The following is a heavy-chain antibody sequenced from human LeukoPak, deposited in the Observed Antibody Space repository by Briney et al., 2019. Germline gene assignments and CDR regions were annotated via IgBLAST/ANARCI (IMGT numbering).Heavy chain of an antibody. J-gene: IGHJ4*02. V-gene: IGHV1-8*01. CDR2: MNPNSGNT. Sequence: ASVKVSCKASGYTFTNYDINWVRQGTGQGLEWMGWMNPNSGNTGYAQKFQGRVTMTRNTSIRTAYMELSSLRYEDTAVYYCATDYADYSLDYWGQGTLVTVSS. D-gene: IGHD4-17*01. CDR1: GYTFTNYD. CDR3: ATDYADYSLDY.